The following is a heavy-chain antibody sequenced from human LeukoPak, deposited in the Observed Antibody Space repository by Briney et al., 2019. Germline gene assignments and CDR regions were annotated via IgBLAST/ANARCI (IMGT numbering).Heavy chain of an antibody. Sequence: SETLSLTCTVSGGSISSYYWSWIRQPPGKGLEWIGYIYYSGSTNYNPSLKSRVTISVDTSKNQFSLKLSSMTAADTAVYYCARTEIAAAGSFDYWGQGTLVTVSS. CDR1: GGSISSYY. CDR3: ARTEIAAAGSFDY. V-gene: IGHV4-59*01. J-gene: IGHJ4*02. D-gene: IGHD6-13*01. CDR2: IYYSGST.